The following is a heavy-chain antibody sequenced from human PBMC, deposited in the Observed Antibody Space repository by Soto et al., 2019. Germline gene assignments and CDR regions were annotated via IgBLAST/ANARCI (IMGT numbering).Heavy chain of an antibody. V-gene: IGHV3-48*01. Sequence: PGGSLILSCAASGFTFIDYSMNWVRQAPGKGLEWVAYISPTGTSTHYADSVRGRFTISRDNARNSMYLQMNSLRAEDTALYYCTRDSGRRDDYWGQGALVTVSS. CDR3: TRDSGRRDDY. J-gene: IGHJ4*02. CDR2: ISPTGTST. CDR1: GFTFIDYS. D-gene: IGHD5-12*01.